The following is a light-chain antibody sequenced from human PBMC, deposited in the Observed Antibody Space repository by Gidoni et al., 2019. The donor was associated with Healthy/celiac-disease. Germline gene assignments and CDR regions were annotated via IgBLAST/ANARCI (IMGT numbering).Light chain of an antibody. Sequence: DIQLTQSPSFLSASVGDRVTITCRASQGISSYLAWYQQKPGKAPKLLIYAASTLQSGVPSRLSGSGSGTEFTLTISSLQPEDFATYYCQQLNSYPPYTFGQXTKLEIK. V-gene: IGKV1-9*01. CDR2: AAS. CDR1: QGISSY. J-gene: IGKJ2*01. CDR3: QQLNSYPPYT.